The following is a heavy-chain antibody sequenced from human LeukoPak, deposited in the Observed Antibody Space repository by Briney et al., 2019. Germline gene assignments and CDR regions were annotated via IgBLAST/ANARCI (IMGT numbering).Heavy chain of an antibody. V-gene: IGHV1-2*02. D-gene: IGHD3-10*01. J-gene: IGHJ4*02. CDR1: GYTFTAYR. Sequence: ASVKVSCKASGYTFTAYRTHWVRQAPGQGLEWMGWINPNSGGTNYAQKFQGRVTMTRDTSISTVYMELRRLRSDDTAVYYCARDGRTYGSGSYPDYWGRGTLATVSS. CDR2: INPNSGGT. CDR3: ARDGRTYGSGSYPDY.